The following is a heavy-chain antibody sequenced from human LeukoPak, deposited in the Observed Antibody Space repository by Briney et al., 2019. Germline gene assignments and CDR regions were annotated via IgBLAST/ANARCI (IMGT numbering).Heavy chain of an antibody. J-gene: IGHJ4*02. CDR1: GFTVSSNY. D-gene: IGHD6-19*01. V-gene: IGHV3-66*01. CDR3: ARERNLEIAVAGTIFNY. Sequence: GGSLRLSCAASGFTVSSNYMSWVRQAPGKGLEWVSVIYSGGATYYADSVKGRFTISRDNSKNTLYLQMKSLRAEDTAVYYCARERNLEIAVAGTIFNYWGQGTLVTVPS. CDR2: IYSGGAT.